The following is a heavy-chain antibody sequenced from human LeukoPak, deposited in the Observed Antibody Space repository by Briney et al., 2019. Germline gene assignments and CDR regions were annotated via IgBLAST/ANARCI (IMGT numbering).Heavy chain of an antibody. CDR1: GGSIGSGSYY. D-gene: IGHD2-2*01. CDR2: IYTSGST. J-gene: IGHJ5*02. V-gene: IGHV4-61*02. Sequence: SETLSLTCTVSGGSIGSGSYYWSWIRQPAGKGLEWIGRIYTSGSTNYNPSLKSRVTISVDTSKNQFSLKLSSVTAADTAVYYCARDGGLGYCSSTSCYESNWFDPWGQGTLVTVSS. CDR3: ARDGGLGYCSSTSCYESNWFDP.